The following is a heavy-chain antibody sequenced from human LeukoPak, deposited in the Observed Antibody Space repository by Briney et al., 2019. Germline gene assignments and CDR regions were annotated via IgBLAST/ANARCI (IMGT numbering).Heavy chain of an antibody. CDR3: ARDQEGFDY. CDR2: IYPRDGST. V-gene: IGHV1-46*01. Sequence: GASVSVSCKASGYTFTSNYIHWVRQAPGQGREWMGMIYPRDGSTSYAHKFQGRVTVTRDTSTRTVHMELSGLRSEDTAVYYCARDQEGFDYWGQGTLVTVSS. J-gene: IGHJ4*02. CDR1: GYTFTSNY.